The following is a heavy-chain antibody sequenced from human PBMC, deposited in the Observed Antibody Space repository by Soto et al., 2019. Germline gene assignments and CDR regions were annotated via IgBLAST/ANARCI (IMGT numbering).Heavy chain of an antibody. J-gene: IGHJ4*02. CDR1: GGSISSGGYY. V-gene: IGHV4-31*03. CDR2: IYYSGST. Sequence: SETLSLTCTVSGGSISSGGYYWSWIRQHPGKGLEWIGYIYYSGSTYYNPSLKSRVTISVDTSKNQFSLKLSSVTAADTAVYYCARVDYGSGSYYIYYWGQGTLVTVSS. D-gene: IGHD3-10*01. CDR3: ARVDYGSGSYYIYY.